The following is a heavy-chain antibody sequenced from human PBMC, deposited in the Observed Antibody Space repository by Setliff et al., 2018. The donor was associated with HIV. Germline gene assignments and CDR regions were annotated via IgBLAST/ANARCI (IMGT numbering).Heavy chain of an antibody. CDR1: GFTFSTYA. Sequence: GGSLRLSCAASGFTFSTYAMSWVRQAPGKGLEWVSGISGSGGSTYYADSVKGRFTISRDNSKNTLYLQMNSLRAEDTAVYYCARERWLRSHYYYYMDVWGKGTTVTVSS. D-gene: IGHD5-12*01. J-gene: IGHJ6*03. CDR2: ISGSGGST. CDR3: ARERWLRSHYYYYMDV. V-gene: IGHV3-23*01.